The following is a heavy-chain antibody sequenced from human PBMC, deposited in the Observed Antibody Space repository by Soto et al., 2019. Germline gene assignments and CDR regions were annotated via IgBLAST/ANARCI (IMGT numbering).Heavy chain of an antibody. CDR3: AREQWGFDS. V-gene: IGHV4-31*03. D-gene: IGHD6-19*01. CDR2: IYYTGNS. J-gene: IGHJ4*02. Sequence: QVQLQESGPELVKSSQTLSLTCTVSNGSISTNGHYWTWIRQRPGKGLEWIAYIYYTGNSYYNPSLKSRLTISIATSKNQFSLTLRSVTAADTAVYYCAREQWGFDSWGQGTLVTVSS. CDR1: NGSISTNGHY.